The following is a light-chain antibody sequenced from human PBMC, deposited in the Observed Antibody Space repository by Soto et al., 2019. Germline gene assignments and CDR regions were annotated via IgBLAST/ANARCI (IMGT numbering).Light chain of an antibody. CDR2: ANS. V-gene: IGLV1-40*01. CDR1: SSNIGANYD. Sequence: QSVLTQPPSVSGAPGQRVTISCTGSSSNIGANYDVHWYQSLPGTAPELLIYANSNRPSGVPDRFSGSKSGTSASLAITGLQAEDEADYYCQSYDSSLSGSYVFGTGTKVTVL. CDR3: QSYDSSLSGSYV. J-gene: IGLJ1*01.